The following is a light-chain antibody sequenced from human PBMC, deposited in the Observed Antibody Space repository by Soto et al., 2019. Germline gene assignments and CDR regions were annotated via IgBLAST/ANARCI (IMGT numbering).Light chain of an antibody. V-gene: IGLV8-61*01. J-gene: IGLJ2*01. Sequence: QAVVTQEPSLSVSTAGTVTLTCGLNSGSVSTNYYPTWYQQTPGQAPRTLIYNTNTRSSGVPDRFSGSIVGNKAALTISGAQADDECDYYFVLYMGAGSVVFGGGTKLTVL. CDR3: VLYMGAGSVV. CDR1: SGSVSTNYY. CDR2: NTN.